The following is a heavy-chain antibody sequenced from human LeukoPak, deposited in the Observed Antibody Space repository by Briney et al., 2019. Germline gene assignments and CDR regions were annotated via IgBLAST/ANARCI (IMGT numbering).Heavy chain of an antibody. CDR1: GFTFSSYG. J-gene: IGHJ6*03. D-gene: IGHD1-1*01. CDR2: ISYDGSNK. V-gene: IGHV3-30*03. CDR3: ARVRTGTNYYYYYMDV. Sequence: GRSLRLSCAASGFTFSSYGMHWVRQAPGKGLEWVAVISYDGSNKYYADSVKGRFTISRDNSKNTLYLQMNSLRAEDTAVYYCARVRTGTNYYYYYMDVWGKGTTVTVSS.